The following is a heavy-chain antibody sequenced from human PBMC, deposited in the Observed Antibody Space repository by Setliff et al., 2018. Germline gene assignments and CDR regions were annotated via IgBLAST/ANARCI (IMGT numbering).Heavy chain of an antibody. D-gene: IGHD6-13*01. CDR3: ARGGRISYRPSSSWYILDY. Sequence: SETLSLTCAVYGGPFSGYYWSWIRQPPGKGLKWIGEINHSGSTNYNPSLKSRVTISVDTSKNQFSLKLSSVTAADTAVYYCARGGRISYRPSSSWYILDYWGQGTRVTVSS. CDR1: GGPFSGYY. V-gene: IGHV4-34*01. J-gene: IGHJ4*02. CDR2: INHSGST.